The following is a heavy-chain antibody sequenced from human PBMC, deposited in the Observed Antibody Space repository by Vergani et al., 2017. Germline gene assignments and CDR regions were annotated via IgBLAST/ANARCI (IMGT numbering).Heavy chain of an antibody. J-gene: IGHJ5*02. Sequence: QVQLVESGGGVVQPGRSLRLSCAASGFTFNQYGMHWVRQAPGKGLEWVAVTWYDGNNKQYADSVKGRFTISRDNSKSTMYLQMNSLRDEDTGVYYCARHLRLLYSRFDPWGQGTLVTVSS. CDR1: GFTFNQYG. CDR3: ARHLRLLYSRFDP. CDR2: TWYDGNNK. V-gene: IGHV3-33*01. D-gene: IGHD5-12*01.